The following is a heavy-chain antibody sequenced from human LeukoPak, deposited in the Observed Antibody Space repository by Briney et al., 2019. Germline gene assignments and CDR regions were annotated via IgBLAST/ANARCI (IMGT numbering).Heavy chain of an antibody. J-gene: IGHJ4*02. Sequence: ASVKVSCKASGYTFTGYYMHWVRQAPGQGLEWMGRINPNSGGTNYAQKFQGRVTMTRDTSISTAYMELSRLRSDDTAVYYCARDLSSSITMVVEVNYQDSFDYWGQGTLVTVSS. CDR1: GYTFTGYY. CDR2: INPNSGGT. D-gene: IGHD3-22*01. V-gene: IGHV1-2*06. CDR3: ARDLSSSITMVVEVNYQDSFDY.